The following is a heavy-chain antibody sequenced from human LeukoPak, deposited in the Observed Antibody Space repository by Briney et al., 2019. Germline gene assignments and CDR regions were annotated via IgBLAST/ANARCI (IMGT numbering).Heavy chain of an antibody. Sequence: PSETLSLTCTVSGYSISSGYYWGWIRQPPGKGLEWIGSIYESGSTYYNPSLKSRVTISVDTSKNQFSLKLRSVTAADTAVYYCARLYGNYQNYFDYWGQGTLVTVSS. CDR2: IYESGST. J-gene: IGHJ4*02. CDR1: GYSISSGYY. CDR3: ARLYGNYQNYFDY. D-gene: IGHD1-7*01. V-gene: IGHV4-38-2*02.